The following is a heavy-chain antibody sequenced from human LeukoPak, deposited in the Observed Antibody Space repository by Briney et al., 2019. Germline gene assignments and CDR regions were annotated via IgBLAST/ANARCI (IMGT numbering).Heavy chain of an antibody. CDR2: INHSGST. CDR1: GGSISGYY. J-gene: IGHJ3*02. D-gene: IGHD6-19*01. CDR3: ARVIGWYVFGGDAFDI. Sequence: SETLSLTCAVYGGSISGYYWSWIRQPPGKGLEWIGEINHSGSTNYNPSLKSRVTISVDTSKNQFSLKLSSVTAADTAVYYCARVIGWYVFGGDAFDIWGQGTMVTVSS. V-gene: IGHV4-34*01.